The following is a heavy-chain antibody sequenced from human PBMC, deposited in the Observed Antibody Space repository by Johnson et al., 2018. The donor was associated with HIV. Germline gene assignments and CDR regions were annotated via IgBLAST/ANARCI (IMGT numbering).Heavy chain of an antibody. CDR2: INSDGSST. Sequence: VQLVESGGGLVQPGGSLRLSCAASGFTFSSYWMHWVRHAPGKGLVWVSRINSDGSSTSYADSVKGRFTISRDNAKNTLYLQMNSLRAEDTAVYYCASGGSRYSGSYLSDAFDIWGQGTMVTVSS. CDR1: GFTFSSYW. D-gene: IGHD1-26*01. J-gene: IGHJ3*02. V-gene: IGHV3-74*01. CDR3: ASGGSRYSGSYLSDAFDI.